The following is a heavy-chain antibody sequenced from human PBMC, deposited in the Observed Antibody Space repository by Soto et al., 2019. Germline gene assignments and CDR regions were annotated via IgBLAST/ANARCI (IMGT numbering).Heavy chain of an antibody. CDR2: ITSDTKTI. CDR3: ARSVEGHFDY. D-gene: IGHD6-19*01. V-gene: IGHV3-48*02. CDR1: GFPFSIYS. Sequence: EVQLVESGGGLVQPGGSLRLTCAASGFPFSIYSMNWVRQAPGKGLEWSSYITSDTKTIKYADSVKGRFTISRDNAKNLVYLQMNSLRDEYTAVYFCARSVEGHFDYWGQGTVVTVSS. J-gene: IGHJ4*02.